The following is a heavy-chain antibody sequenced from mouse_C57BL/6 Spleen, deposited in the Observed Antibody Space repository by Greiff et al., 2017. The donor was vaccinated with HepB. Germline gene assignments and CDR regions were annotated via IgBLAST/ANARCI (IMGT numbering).Heavy chain of an antibody. CDR1: GFTFSSYG. Sequence: EVKLVESGGDLVKPGGSLKLSCAASGFTFSSYGMSWVRQTPDKRLEWVATISSGGSYTYYPDSVKGRFTISRDNAKNTLYLQMSSLKSEDTAMYYCARPQTAQATAWFAYWGQGTLVTVSA. D-gene: IGHD3-2*02. CDR3: ARPQTAQATAWFAY. J-gene: IGHJ3*01. V-gene: IGHV5-6*01. CDR2: ISSGGSYT.